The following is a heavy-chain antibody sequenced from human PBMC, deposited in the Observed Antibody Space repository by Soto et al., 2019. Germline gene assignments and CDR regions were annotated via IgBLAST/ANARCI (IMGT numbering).Heavy chain of an antibody. Sequence: GGSLRLSCAASGFTFSSYSMNWVRQAPGKGLEWVSSISSSSSYIYYADSVKGRFTISRDNAKNSLYLQMNSLRAEDTAVYYCARDHPENVVVTAILSGMDVRGQGTTVTVSS. CDR1: GFTFSSYS. CDR2: ISSSSSYI. V-gene: IGHV3-21*01. CDR3: ARDHPENVVVTAILSGMDV. D-gene: IGHD2-21*02. J-gene: IGHJ6*02.